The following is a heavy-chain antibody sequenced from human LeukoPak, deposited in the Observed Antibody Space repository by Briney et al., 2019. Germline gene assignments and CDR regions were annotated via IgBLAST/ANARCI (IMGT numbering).Heavy chain of an antibody. CDR2: ISGSGGST. CDR1: GFTFSSYA. D-gene: IGHD6-13*01. V-gene: IGHV3-23*01. CDR3: AKSLLYSSSLYYFDY. Sequence: SGGSLRLSCAASGFTFSSYAMSWVRQAPGKGLEWVSAISGSGGSTYYADSVKGRFTISRDNSKNTLYLQMNSLRAEDTAVYYCAKSLLYSSSLYYFDYWGQGTLVTVSS. J-gene: IGHJ4*02.